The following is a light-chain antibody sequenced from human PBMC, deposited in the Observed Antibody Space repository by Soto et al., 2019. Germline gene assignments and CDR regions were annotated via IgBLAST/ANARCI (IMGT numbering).Light chain of an antibody. Sequence: DIQMTQSPSSLSASVGDRVTITCRASQGISNYLAWYQQKPAKVPELLIYAASTLQSGVPSRFSCSGSGTDITLTISSLQPEDDSTYYCQKYNHAPTFGGGTKVEIK. V-gene: IGKV1-27*01. CDR1: QGISNY. CDR3: QKYNHAPT. J-gene: IGKJ4*01. CDR2: AAS.